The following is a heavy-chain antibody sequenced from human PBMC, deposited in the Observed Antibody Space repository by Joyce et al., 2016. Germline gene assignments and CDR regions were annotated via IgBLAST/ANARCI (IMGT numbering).Heavy chain of an antibody. V-gene: IGHV3-33*01. CDR3: ARGRCGSVTCYKPYYYSGMDV. D-gene: IGHD3-16*01. Sequence: QVHLVESGGGVVQPGRSLRLSCAASGFTFSDYGLHWVRQAPGKGLEWVAVIWYEGSNKYYGDSVKGRFSISRDDSKNTLHLQMNSLRVEDTAMYYCARGRCGSVTCYKPYYYSGMDVWGQGTTVTVS. CDR1: GFTFSDYG. CDR2: IWYEGSNK. J-gene: IGHJ6*02.